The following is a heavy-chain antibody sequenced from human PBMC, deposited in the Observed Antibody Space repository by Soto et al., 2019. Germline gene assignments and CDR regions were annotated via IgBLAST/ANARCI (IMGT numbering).Heavy chain of an antibody. J-gene: IGHJ5*02. V-gene: IGHV4-38-2*01. CDR2: IYHSGST. CDR3: ARVGQQLEPALFDP. Sequence: SETLSLTCAVSGYSISSGYYWGWIRQPPGKGLEWIGSIYHSGSTYYNPSLKSRVTISVDTSKNQFSLKLSSVTAADTAVYYCARVGQQLEPALFDPWGQGTLVTAPQ. D-gene: IGHD6-13*01. CDR1: GYSISSGYY.